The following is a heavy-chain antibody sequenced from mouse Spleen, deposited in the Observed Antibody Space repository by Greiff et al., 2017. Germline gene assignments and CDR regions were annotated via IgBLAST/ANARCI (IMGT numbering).Heavy chain of an antibody. J-gene: IGHJ4*01. CDR3: ARHGGDYAMDY. V-gene: IGHV5-9*04. CDR2: ISSGGGNT. Sequence: EVKLMESGGGLVKPGGSLKLSCAASGFTFSSYTMSWVRQTPAKRLEWVATISSGGGNTYYPDSVKGRFTISRDNARNSLYLQMSSLRSEDTAMYYCARHGGDYAMDYWGQGTSVTVSS. CDR1: GFTFSSYT.